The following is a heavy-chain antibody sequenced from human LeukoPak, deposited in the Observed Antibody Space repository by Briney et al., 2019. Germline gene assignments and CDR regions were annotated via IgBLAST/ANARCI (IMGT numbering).Heavy chain of an antibody. CDR2: ISGSGGST. V-gene: IGHV3-23*01. CDR1: GFTFSSYA. CDR3: AKDRVVVVPAASDY. J-gene: IGHJ4*02. Sequence: PGGSLRLSCAASGFTFSSYAMSWVRQAPGKGLEWVSAISGSGGSTYYADSVKGRFTISRDNSKNTLYLQMNSLRAEDTAVCYCAKDRVVVVPAASDYWGQGTLVTVSS. D-gene: IGHD2-2*01.